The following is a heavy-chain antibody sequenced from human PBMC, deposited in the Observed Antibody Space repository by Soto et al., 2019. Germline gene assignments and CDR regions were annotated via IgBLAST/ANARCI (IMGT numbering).Heavy chain of an antibody. CDR1: GYTFTSYA. V-gene: IGHV1-3*01. Sequence: QVQLVQSGAEVKKPGASVKVSCKASGYTFTSYAMQWVCQAPGQRLEWMGWINAGNGNTKYSQKFQGRVTITSDTSASTDYMELSSLRSEDTAVYYCAIDLGGWTDYWGQRPLVTVSS. J-gene: IGHJ4*01. D-gene: IGHD6-19*01. CDR3: AIDLGGWTDY. CDR2: INAGNGNT.